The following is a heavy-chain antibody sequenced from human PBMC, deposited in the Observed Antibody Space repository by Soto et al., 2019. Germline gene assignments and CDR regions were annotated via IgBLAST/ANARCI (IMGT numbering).Heavy chain of an antibody. CDR2: IWYDGSND. CDR3: GRGYNYADY. CDR1: RFTFRNFG. D-gene: IGHD5-18*01. V-gene: IGHV3-33*08. Sequence: GGSLRLSCAASRFTFRNFGMHWVRRAPGKGLEWVAEIWYDGSNDFYSDSVKGRFTISRDNAKNTLFLQMNSLRAEDTAMYYCGRGYNYADYWGQGTQVTVSS. J-gene: IGHJ4*02.